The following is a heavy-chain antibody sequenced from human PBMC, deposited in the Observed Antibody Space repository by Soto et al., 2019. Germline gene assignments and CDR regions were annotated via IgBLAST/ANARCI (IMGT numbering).Heavy chain of an antibody. CDR2: IYYSGST. CDR3: ARLPPYYDYIWGSYRPYYFDY. J-gene: IGHJ4*02. V-gene: IGHV4-31*03. Sequence: QVQLQESGPGLVKPSQTLSLTCTVSGGSISSGGYYWSWIRQHPGKGLEWIGYIYYSGSTYYNPSLKRRVTISVDTSKNQFSLKLSSVTAADTAVYYCARLPPYYDYIWGSYRPYYFDYWGQGTLVTVSS. CDR1: GGSISSGGYY. D-gene: IGHD3-16*02.